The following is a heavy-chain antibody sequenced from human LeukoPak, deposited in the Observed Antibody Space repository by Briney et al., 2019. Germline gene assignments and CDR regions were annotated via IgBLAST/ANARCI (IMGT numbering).Heavy chain of an antibody. CDR2: VYPNGAA. J-gene: IGHJ3*01. Sequence: SETLALTCTVSAVSINNEYWNWIRQAPGKGLEWIGCVYPNGAANYSPSLKSRVTISVDTSKNQIFLKVNTVTAADTAVYFCATAKQKLVYDSFNLWGQGTMVTVSS. CDR3: ATAKQKLVYDSFNL. V-gene: IGHV4-59*01. D-gene: IGHD6-13*01. CDR1: AVSINNEY.